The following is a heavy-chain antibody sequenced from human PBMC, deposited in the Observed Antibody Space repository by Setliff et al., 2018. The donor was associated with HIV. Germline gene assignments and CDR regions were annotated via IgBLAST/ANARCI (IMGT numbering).Heavy chain of an antibody. D-gene: IGHD2-8*01. CDR3: ARGRVMVYANRRYYYYMDV. CDR2: INPNSGGT. CDR1: GYTFTTYS. V-gene: IGHV1-2*02. J-gene: IGHJ6*03. Sequence: GASVKVSCKASGYTFTTYSLHWVRQAPGHSLEWMGWINPNSGGTKYAQKFQGRATMTRDTSISTAYMELSSLRSEDTATYYCARGRVMVYANRRYYYYMDVWGKGTTVTVSS.